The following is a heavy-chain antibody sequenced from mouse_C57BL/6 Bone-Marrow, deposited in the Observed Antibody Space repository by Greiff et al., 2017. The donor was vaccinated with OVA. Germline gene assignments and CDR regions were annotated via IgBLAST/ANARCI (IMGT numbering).Heavy chain of an antibody. CDR3: ARHGPITTVVATDYAMDY. CDR1: GFTFSDYG. Sequence: EVQLVESGGGLVQPGGSLKLSCAASGFTFSDYGMAWVRQAPRKGPEWVAFISNLAYSIYYADTVTGRFTISRENAKNTLYLEMSSLRSEDTAMYYCARHGPITTVVATDYAMDYWGQGTSVTVSS. J-gene: IGHJ4*01. CDR2: ISNLAYSI. V-gene: IGHV5-15*01. D-gene: IGHD1-1*01.